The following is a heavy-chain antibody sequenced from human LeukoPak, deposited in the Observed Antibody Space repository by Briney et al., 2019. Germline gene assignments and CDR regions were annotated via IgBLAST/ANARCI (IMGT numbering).Heavy chain of an antibody. D-gene: IGHD2-15*01. CDR2: ISYDGSNK. Sequence: PGGSLRLSCAASGFTFSSYGMHWVRQAPGKGLEWVAVISYDGSNKYYADSVKGRFTISRDNSKNTLYLQMNSLRAEDTAVYYCARRVGVENAFDIWGQGTMVTVSS. J-gene: IGHJ3*02. CDR1: GFTFSSYG. CDR3: ARRVGVENAFDI. V-gene: IGHV3-30*03.